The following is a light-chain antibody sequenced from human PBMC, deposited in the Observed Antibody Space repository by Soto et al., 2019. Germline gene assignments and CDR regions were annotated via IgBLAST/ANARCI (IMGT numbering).Light chain of an antibody. J-gene: IGKJ1*01. V-gene: IGKV1-5*01. CDR3: QTYTRHRWT. Sequence: QSAQYASTLTSSVRYSVAISGRASQSISSWLAWYQQKPGKAPKLLIYDASSLESGVPSRFSGSGSGTEFTLSFSSLQPEGVASEKSQTYTRHRWTVARGTKVDIK. CDR2: DAS. CDR1: QSISSW.